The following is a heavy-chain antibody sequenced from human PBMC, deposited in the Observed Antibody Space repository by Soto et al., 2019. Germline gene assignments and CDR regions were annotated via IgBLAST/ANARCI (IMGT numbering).Heavy chain of an antibody. CDR2: ISSSGSTI. CDR1: GFTFSSYE. Sequence: GGSLRLSCAASGFTFSSYEMNWVRQAPGKGLEWVSYISSSGSTIYYADSVKGRFTISRDNAKNSLYLQMNSLRAEDTAVYYCARDLIGGYDILTGYYHDALDIWGQGTMVTVSS. CDR3: ARDLIGGYDILTGYYHDALDI. D-gene: IGHD3-9*01. J-gene: IGHJ3*02. V-gene: IGHV3-48*03.